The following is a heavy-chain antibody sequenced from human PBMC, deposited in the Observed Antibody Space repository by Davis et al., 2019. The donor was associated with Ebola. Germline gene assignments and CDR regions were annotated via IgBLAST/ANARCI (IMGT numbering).Heavy chain of an antibody. D-gene: IGHD1-7*01. CDR2: ISWNSGSI. J-gene: IGHJ6*02. V-gene: IGHV3-9*01. Sequence: SLKISCAASGFTFDDYAMHWVRQAPGKGLEWVSGISWNSGSIGYADSVKGRFTISRDNSKNTLYLQMNSLRAEDTAVYYCAKNLELILYYYYGMDVWGQGTTVTVSS. CDR1: GFTFDDYA. CDR3: AKNLELILYYYYGMDV.